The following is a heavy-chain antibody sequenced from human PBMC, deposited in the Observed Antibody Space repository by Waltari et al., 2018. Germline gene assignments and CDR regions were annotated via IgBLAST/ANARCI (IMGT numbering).Heavy chain of an antibody. CDR3: AGSSGYISEDAFDI. J-gene: IGHJ3*02. CDR2: IYYSGST. Sequence: QLQLQESGPGLVKPSETLSLTCTVSGGSISSSSYYWGWIRQPPGKGLEWIGSIYYSGSTYVHPSLKGRVTISVDTSKNQFSLKLSSVTAADTAVYYCAGSSGYISEDAFDIWGQGTMVTVSS. D-gene: IGHD3-22*01. V-gene: IGHV4-39*07. CDR1: GGSISSSSYY.